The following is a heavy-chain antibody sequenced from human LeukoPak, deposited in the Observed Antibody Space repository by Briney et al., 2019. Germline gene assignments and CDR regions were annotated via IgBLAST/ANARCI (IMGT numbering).Heavy chain of an antibody. CDR3: ARTPDCSSTSCFDAFDI. CDR1: GYSFTSYW. Sequence: GESLKISCKGSGYSFTSYWIGWVRQMPGKGLDWMGIIYPGDSDTRYSPSFQGQVTISADKSISTAYLQWSSLKASDTAMYYCARTPDCSSTSCFDAFDIWGQGTMVTVSS. V-gene: IGHV5-51*01. J-gene: IGHJ3*02. CDR2: IYPGDSDT. D-gene: IGHD2-2*01.